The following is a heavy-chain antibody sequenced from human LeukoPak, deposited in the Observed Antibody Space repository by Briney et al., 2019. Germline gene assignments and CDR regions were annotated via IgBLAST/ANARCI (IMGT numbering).Heavy chain of an antibody. V-gene: IGHV3-23*01. D-gene: IGHD2-2*01. J-gene: IGHJ4*02. Sequence: GGSLRLSCAASGFTFNNYGMNWVRQAPGKGLEWVSSICGNCGTAYYVDSVKGRFTISRDNSKNTLYLQMNSLRAEDTAVYYCAKHYCSDASCSVFSFDSWGQGTLVTVSS. CDR2: ICGNCGTA. CDR1: GFTFNNYG. CDR3: AKHYCSDASCSVFSFDS.